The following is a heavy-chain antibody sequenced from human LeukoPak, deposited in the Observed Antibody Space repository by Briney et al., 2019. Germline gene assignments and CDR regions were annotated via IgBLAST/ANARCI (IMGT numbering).Heavy chain of an antibody. J-gene: IGHJ3*02. CDR2: IYYSGST. Sequence: PSETLSLTCAVYGGSFSGYYWSWIRQPPGKGLEWIGYIYYSGSTNYNPSLKSRVTISVDTSKNQFSLKLSSVTAADTAVYYCAGAYYYDSSGYPHDAFDIWGQGTMVTVSS. D-gene: IGHD3-22*01. CDR1: GGSFSGYY. CDR3: AGAYYYDSSGYPHDAFDI. V-gene: IGHV4-34*09.